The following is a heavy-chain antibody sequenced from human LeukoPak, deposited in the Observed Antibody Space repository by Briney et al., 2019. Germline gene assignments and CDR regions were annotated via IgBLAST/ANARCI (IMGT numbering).Heavy chain of an antibody. V-gene: IGHV3-23*01. CDR2: ISGSGGST. J-gene: IGHJ6*02. CDR1: GFTFSSYA. CDR3: ARDPGDSGSYYGPPGDGMDV. D-gene: IGHD1-26*01. Sequence: GGSLRLSCAASGFTFSSYAMSWVRQAPGKGLEWVSAISGSGGSTYYADSVKGRFTISRDNSKNTLYLQMNSLRAEDTAVYYCARDPGDSGSYYGPPGDGMDVWGQGTTVTVSS.